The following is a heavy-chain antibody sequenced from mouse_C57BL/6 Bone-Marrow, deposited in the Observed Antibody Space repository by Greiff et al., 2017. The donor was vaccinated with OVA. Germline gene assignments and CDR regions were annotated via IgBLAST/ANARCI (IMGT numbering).Heavy chain of an antibody. CDR3: ARQSYSNYVGYYAMDY. CDR2: ISNGGGST. CDR1: GFTFSDYY. V-gene: IGHV5-12*01. Sequence: EVMLVESGGGLVQPGGSLKLSCAASGFTFSDYYMYWVRQTPEKRLEWVAYISNGGGSTYYPDTVKGRFTISRDNAKNTLYLQMSRLKSEDTAMYYCARQSYSNYVGYYAMDYWGQGTSVTVSS. J-gene: IGHJ4*01. D-gene: IGHD2-5*01.